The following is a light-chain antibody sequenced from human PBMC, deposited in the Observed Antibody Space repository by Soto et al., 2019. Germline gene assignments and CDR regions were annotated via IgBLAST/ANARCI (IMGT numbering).Light chain of an antibody. CDR1: SSNVGIND. V-gene: IGLV1-51*01. J-gene: IGLJ2*01. CDR3: ATWDTSQRGVI. CDR2: DSY. Sequence: QSVLTQPPSLSAAPGQTVSISCSGSSSNVGINDVSWYQHVPGTAPRLLIHDSYKRPSGIPDRFSGSKSGTSATLGITGLQTGDEGDYYCATWDTSQRGVIFGGGTKVTVL.